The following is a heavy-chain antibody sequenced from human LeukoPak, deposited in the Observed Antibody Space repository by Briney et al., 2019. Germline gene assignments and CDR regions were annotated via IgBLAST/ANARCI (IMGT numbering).Heavy chain of an antibody. CDR2: ISSSSSYI. Sequence: GGSLRLSCAASGFTFSSYSMSWIRQAPGKGLEWVSYISSSSSYIYYADSVRGRFTISRDNSKNTLYLQMNSLRAENTAEYYCAKVDGGLFDDWGQGTLVTVSS. J-gene: IGHJ4*02. D-gene: IGHD4-23*01. CDR3: AKVDGGLFDD. V-gene: IGHV3-21*04. CDR1: GFTFSSYS.